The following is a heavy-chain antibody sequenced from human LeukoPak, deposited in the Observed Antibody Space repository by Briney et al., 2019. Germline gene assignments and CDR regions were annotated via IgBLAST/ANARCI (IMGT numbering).Heavy chain of an antibody. D-gene: IGHD6-13*01. J-gene: IGHJ4*02. CDR3: AKKTPGTYPFDY. CDR1: GFSFSSTA. CDR2: SGTDGDT. V-gene: IGHV3-23*01. Sequence: GGSLRLSCAASGFSFSSTAMSWVRQAPGKGLEWVSASGTDGDTYYADSVQGRFTISRDNSRNTPYLQMTSLRADDTAVYYCAKKTPGTYPFDYWGQGTLVTVSP.